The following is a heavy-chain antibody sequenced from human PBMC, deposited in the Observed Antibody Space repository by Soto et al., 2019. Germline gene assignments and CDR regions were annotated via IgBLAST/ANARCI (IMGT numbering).Heavy chain of an antibody. CDR1: GFTFSSYE. J-gene: IGHJ6*02. CDR3: AREYASGAYYYGIDV. V-gene: IGHV3-48*03. D-gene: IGHD2-15*01. Sequence: LRLSCAPSGFTFSSYEMNWVRQAPGKGLEWVSYISVSGTMRFYADAVKGRFTISRDNTKNSLYLQMNSLRAEDTAVYYCAREYASGAYYYGIDVWGQGTTVTVSS. CDR2: ISVSGTMR.